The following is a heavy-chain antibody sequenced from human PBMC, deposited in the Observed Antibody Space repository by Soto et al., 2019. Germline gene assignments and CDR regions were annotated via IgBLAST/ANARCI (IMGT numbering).Heavy chain of an antibody. CDR2: IYYSGST. J-gene: IGHJ5*02. D-gene: IGHD3-10*01. Sequence: SQTLSLTCTVSGGLMSRGTNYWGWIRQPPGKGLEWIGSIYYSGSTYYNPSLKSRVTISVDTSKNQFSLKLSSVTAADTAVYYCARRGASMVRGVTNWFDPWGQGTLVTVS. V-gene: IGHV4-39*01. CDR3: ARRGASMVRGVTNWFDP. CDR1: GGLMSRGTNY.